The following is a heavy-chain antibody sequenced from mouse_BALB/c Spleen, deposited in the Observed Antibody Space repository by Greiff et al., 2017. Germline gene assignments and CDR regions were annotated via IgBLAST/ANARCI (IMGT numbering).Heavy chain of an antibody. Sequence: EVKVEESGGGLVQPGGSMKLSCVASGFTFSNYWMNWVRQSPEKGLEWVAEIRLKSNNYATHYAESVKGRFTISRDDSKSSVYLQMNNLRAEDTGIYYCTRGYYGNYFDYWGQGTTLTVSS. V-gene: IGHV6-6*02. D-gene: IGHD2-1*01. J-gene: IGHJ2*01. CDR1: GFTFSNYW. CDR3: TRGYYGNYFDY. CDR2: IRLKSNNYAT.